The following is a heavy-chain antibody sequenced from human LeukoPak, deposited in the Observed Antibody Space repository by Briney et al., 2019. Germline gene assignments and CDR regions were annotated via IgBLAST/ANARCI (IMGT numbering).Heavy chain of an antibody. CDR3: ARHLGGYSGYDYYYYYGMDV. CDR1: GGSISSYY. Sequence: PSETLSLTCTVSGGSISSYYWSWIRQPPGKGLEWIGYIYYSGSTNYNPSLKSRGTISVDTSKNQFSLKLSSVTAADTAVYYCARHLGGYSGYDYYYYYGMDVWGQGTTVTVSS. D-gene: IGHD5-12*01. CDR2: IYYSGST. J-gene: IGHJ6*02. V-gene: IGHV4-59*08.